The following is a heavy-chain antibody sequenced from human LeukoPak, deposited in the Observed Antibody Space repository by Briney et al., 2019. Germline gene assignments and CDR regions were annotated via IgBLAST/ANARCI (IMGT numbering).Heavy chain of an antibody. Sequence: PGGSLRLSCAASGFTFSIYWMSWVRQAPGKGLEWVANIKQDGSEKYYVDSVKGRFTISRDNAKNSLYVQMNSLRAEDTAVYYCARLRGLYSDTNRYQTALDCWGQGTLVTVSS. CDR2: IKQDGSEK. J-gene: IGHJ4*02. CDR3: ARLRGLYSDTNRYQTALDC. D-gene: IGHD1-26*01. CDR1: GFTFSIYW. V-gene: IGHV3-7*01.